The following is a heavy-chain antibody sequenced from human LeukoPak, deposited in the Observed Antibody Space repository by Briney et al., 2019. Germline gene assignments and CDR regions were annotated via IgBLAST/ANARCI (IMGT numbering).Heavy chain of an antibody. Sequence: ASVRVSCKASGYTFTSYDINWVRQATGQGLEWMGWMNPNSGNTGYAQKFQGRVTMTRNTSISTAYMELSSLGSEDTAVYYCARGNTIFGVVMYYYYYYGMDVWGQGTTVTVSS. CDR1: GYTFTSYD. V-gene: IGHV1-8*01. J-gene: IGHJ6*02. CDR3: ARGNTIFGVVMYYYYYYGMDV. CDR2: MNPNSGNT. D-gene: IGHD3-3*01.